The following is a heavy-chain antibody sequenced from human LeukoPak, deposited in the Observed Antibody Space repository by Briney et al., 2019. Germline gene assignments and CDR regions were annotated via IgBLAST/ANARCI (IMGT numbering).Heavy chain of an antibody. V-gene: IGHV1-2*02. J-gene: IGHJ4*02. CDR3: ARDLAGDGLSYFDY. CDR1: GYTFSGYY. CDR2: NSNSGGT. D-gene: IGHD6-19*01. Sequence: ASVKVSCKASGYTFSGYYMHWVRQAPGQGLEWMGWNSNSGGTKYAQKFQGRVAMTRDTSISTAYMELTSPKSDDTAVYYCARDLAGDGLSYFDYWGQGTLVTVSS.